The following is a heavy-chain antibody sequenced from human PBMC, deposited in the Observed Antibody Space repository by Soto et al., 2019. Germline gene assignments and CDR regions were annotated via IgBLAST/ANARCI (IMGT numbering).Heavy chain of an antibody. CDR1: GGSISSGNYY. V-gene: IGHV4-30-4*01. Sequence: QVQLQESGPGLVKPSQTLSLTCTVSGGSISSGNYYWSWIRQPPGKGLEWIGFISYSGSTYYSTSLKSRVTISVDTSKSQFSLNLRFVTAADTAVYYCATMGTPATGLYFFDYWGQGSLVTVPS. CDR2: ISYSGST. J-gene: IGHJ4*02. CDR3: ATMGTPATGLYFFDY. D-gene: IGHD2-15*01.